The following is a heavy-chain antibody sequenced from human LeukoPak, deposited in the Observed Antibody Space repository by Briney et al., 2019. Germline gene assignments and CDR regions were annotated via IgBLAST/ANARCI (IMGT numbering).Heavy chain of an antibody. CDR2: IGSGGDT. CDR1: GFTFSSYA. Sequence: QPGGSLRLSCAASGFTFSSYAMSWVRQAPGKGLEWVSAIGSGGDTYYAGSVKGRFTISRESAKNSFYLQMNSLSAGDTAVYFCARAVAGTDEIDSWGQGTLVTVSS. J-gene: IGHJ4*02. D-gene: IGHD6-19*01. CDR3: ARAVAGTDEIDS. V-gene: IGHV3-13*01.